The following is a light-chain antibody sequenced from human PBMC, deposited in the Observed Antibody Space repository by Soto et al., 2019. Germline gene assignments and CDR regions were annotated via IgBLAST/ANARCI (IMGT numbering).Light chain of an antibody. CDR1: ISDVGSYNY. J-gene: IGLJ1*01. CDR2: DVS. V-gene: IGLV2-14*03. CDR3: GSYTTSSNYV. Sequence: SALTQPASVSGSPGQAITISCTGTISDVGSYNYVSWYQQYPGKAPKLMIYDVSTRPSGVSDRFSGSKSGNTASLTISGLRADDEADYYCGSYTTSSNYVFGTGTKVTVL.